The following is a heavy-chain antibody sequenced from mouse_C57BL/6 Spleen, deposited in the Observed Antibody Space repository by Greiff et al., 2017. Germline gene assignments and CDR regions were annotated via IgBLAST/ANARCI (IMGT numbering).Heavy chain of an antibody. Sequence: QVQLQQSGAELVRPGTSVQVSCKASGYAFTNYLIAWLKQRPGQGLEWIGVINPGSGGTNYNEKFKGKATLTADKSSSTAYMQLSSLTSEDSAVYFCARSRAYGYDGFAYWGQGALVTVSA. V-gene: IGHV1-54*01. CDR3: ARSRAYGYDGFAY. CDR1: GYAFTNYL. J-gene: IGHJ3*01. CDR2: INPGSGGT. D-gene: IGHD2-2*01.